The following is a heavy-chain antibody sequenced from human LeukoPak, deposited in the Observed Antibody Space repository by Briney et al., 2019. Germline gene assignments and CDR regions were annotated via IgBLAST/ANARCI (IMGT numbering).Heavy chain of an antibody. CDR3: SRATSMIGYSYYFDY. D-gene: IGHD3-9*01. Sequence: GASVKVSCKPSVYTFTTYGVSWVRQAPGQGMEWIGWISGYSVNTVYAHKFPGSVTMTTDTSTNTSYMGLKNLRSDDTPHYYCSRATSMIGYSYYFDYWGQGALVTVSS. V-gene: IGHV1-18*01. J-gene: IGHJ4*02. CDR2: ISGYSVNT. CDR1: VYTFTTYG.